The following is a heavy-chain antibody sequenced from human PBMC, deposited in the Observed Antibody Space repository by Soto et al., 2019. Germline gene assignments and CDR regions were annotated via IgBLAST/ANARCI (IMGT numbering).Heavy chain of an antibody. J-gene: IGHJ6*03. CDR3: ARGAVVVPAAIHYYYYMDV. V-gene: IGHV3-48*01. CDR2: ISSSSSTI. Sequence: GGSLRLSCAASGFTFSSYSMNWVRQAPGKGLEWVSYISSSSSTIYYADSVKGRFTISRDNAKNSLYLQMNSLRAEDTAVYYCARGAVVVPAAIHYYYYMDVWGKGTTVTVSS. D-gene: IGHD2-2*01. CDR1: GFTFSSYS.